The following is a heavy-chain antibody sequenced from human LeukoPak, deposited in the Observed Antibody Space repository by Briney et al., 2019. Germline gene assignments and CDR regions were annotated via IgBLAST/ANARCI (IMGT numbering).Heavy chain of an antibody. D-gene: IGHD1-26*01. CDR3: ARIARGNYYHFDY. J-gene: IGHJ4*02. Sequence: PGGSLRLSCAASGFTFSDYSMNWVRQSPGKGLEWVSYISSVSNTIYYADSVKGRFTSSRDNAKSSLNLQMNSLRAEATAVYYCARIARGNYYHFDYWGQGTLVTVSS. CDR2: ISSVSNTI. CDR1: GFTFSDYS. V-gene: IGHV3-48*04.